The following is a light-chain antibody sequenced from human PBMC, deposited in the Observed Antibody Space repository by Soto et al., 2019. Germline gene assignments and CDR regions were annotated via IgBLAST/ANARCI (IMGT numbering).Light chain of an antibody. CDR1: QDISNY. V-gene: IGKV1-33*01. J-gene: IGKJ4*01. CDR3: QQYDNLPLT. Sequence: DIQMTQSPSSLSASGGDRVTITCQASQDISNYLNWYQQKPGKAPKLLIYDASNLETGVPSRFSGSGSGTDFTFTISSLQPEDIATYYCQQYDNLPLTFGVGTKVEIK. CDR2: DAS.